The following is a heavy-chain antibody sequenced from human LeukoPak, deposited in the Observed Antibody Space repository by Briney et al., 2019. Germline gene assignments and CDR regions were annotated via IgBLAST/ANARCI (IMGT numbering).Heavy chain of an antibody. CDR3: ARGDFEDYYYYMDV. Sequence: SVKVSCKASGGTFISYAISWVRQAPGQGLEWMGGIIPIFGTANYAQKFQGRATITADESTSTAYMELSSLRSEDTAVYYCARGDFEDYYYYMDVWGKGTTVTVSS. J-gene: IGHJ6*03. CDR1: GGTFISYA. CDR2: IIPIFGTA. V-gene: IGHV1-69*13. D-gene: IGHD2-21*02.